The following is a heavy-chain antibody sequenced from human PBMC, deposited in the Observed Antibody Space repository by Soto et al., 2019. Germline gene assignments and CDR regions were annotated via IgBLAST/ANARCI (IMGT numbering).Heavy chain of an antibody. J-gene: IGHJ6*02. CDR1: GGTFSSYA. CDR3: ARGMDIVVVVAAKNYGMDV. V-gene: IGHV1-69*13. Sequence: SVKVSCKASGGTFSSYAIGWVRQAPGQGLEWMGGIIPIFGTANYAQKFQGRVTITADESTSTAYMELSSLRSEDTAVYYCARGMDIVVVVAAKNYGMDVWGQGTTVTVSS. D-gene: IGHD2-15*01. CDR2: IIPIFGTA.